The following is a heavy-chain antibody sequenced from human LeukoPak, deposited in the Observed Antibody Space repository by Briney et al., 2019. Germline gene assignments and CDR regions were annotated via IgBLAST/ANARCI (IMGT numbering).Heavy chain of an antibody. CDR2: INHSGST. CDR1: GGSFSGYY. J-gene: IGHJ4*02. CDR3: AIWFGDFDY. V-gene: IGHV4-34*01. D-gene: IGHD3-10*01. Sequence: SETLSLTCAVYGGSFSGYYWSWIRQPPGKGLEWVGEINHSGSTNYNPSLKSRVTISVDTSKNQFSLKLSSVTAADTAVYYCAIWFGDFDYWGQGTLVTVSS.